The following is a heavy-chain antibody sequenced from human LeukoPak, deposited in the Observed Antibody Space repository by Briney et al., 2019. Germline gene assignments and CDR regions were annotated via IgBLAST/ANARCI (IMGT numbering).Heavy chain of an antibody. CDR1: GFTFDDYA. D-gene: IGHD6-13*01. CDR3: AKDIVRSSSWTGLDY. V-gene: IGHV3-9*01. CDR2: ISWNSGSI. J-gene: IGHJ4*02. Sequence: GGSLRLSCAASGFTFDDYAMHWVRQAPGKGLEWASGISWNSGSIGYADSVKGRFTISRDNAKNSLYLQMNSLRAEDTALYYCAKDIVRSSSWTGLDYWGQGTLVTVSS.